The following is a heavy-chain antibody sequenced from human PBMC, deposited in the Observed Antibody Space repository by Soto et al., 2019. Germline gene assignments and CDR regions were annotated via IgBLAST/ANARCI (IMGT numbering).Heavy chain of an antibody. D-gene: IGHD3-10*01. CDR3: AMSLWFGNTPNWFDP. V-gene: IGHV4-39*01. CDR2: IYYSGHT. J-gene: IGHJ5*02. CDR1: GGSISSYY. Sequence: SETLSLTCTVSGGSISSYYWGWIRQPPGKGLEWIASIYYSGHTYYNPSLKSRVTISVDTSKNQFSLKLSSVTAADTAVYYCAMSLWFGNTPNWFDPWGQGTLVTVSS.